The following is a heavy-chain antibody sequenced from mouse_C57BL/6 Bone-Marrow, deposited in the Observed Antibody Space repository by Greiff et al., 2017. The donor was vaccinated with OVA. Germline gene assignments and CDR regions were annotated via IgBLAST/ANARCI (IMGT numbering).Heavy chain of an antibody. CDR2: IYPRSGNT. J-gene: IGHJ4*01. CDR3: ARIPYAMDY. CDR1: GYTFTSYG. Sequence: VKLQESGAELARPGASVKLSCKASGYTFTSYGISWVKQRTGQGLEWIGEIYPRSGNTYYNEKFKGKATLTADKSSSTAYMELRSLTSEDSAVYFCARIPYAMDYWGQGTSVTVSS. V-gene: IGHV1-81*01.